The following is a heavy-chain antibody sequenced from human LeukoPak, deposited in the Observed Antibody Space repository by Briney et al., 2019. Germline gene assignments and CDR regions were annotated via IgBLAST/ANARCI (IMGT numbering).Heavy chain of an antibody. CDR3: RIAVAGTGTDY. D-gene: IGHD6-19*01. CDR1: GYSFTSYW. CDR2: IVPRDSYT. V-gene: IGHV5-10-1*01. Sequence: GESLKISCKGSGYSFTSYWISWARQMPGKGLEWMGRIVPRDSYTNYSPSFQGPVTLSADKSISTAYLQWSSLKASDTAMDYCRIAVAGTGTDYWGQGTLVTVSS. J-gene: IGHJ4*02.